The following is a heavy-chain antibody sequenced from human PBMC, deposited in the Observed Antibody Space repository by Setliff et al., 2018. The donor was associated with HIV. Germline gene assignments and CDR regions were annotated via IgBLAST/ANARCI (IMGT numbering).Heavy chain of an antibody. J-gene: IGHJ4*02. CDR2: RSTTGST. Sequence: SETLSLTCTVSGDSISSYFWSWIRQSPGKGLEWIGFRSTTGSTKYNPSLQSRVTMSIDTSKNQFSLKLSSVTAADTAVYFCARGRGSSSSWPIDYWGQGTLVTVSS. D-gene: IGHD6-13*01. V-gene: IGHV4-4*09. CDR1: GDSISSYF. CDR3: ARGRGSSSSWPIDY.